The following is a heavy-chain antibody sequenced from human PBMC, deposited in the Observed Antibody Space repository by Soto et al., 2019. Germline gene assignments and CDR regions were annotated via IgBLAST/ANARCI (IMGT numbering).Heavy chain of an antibody. Sequence: PGGSLRLSCAASGFTFSSYWMSWVRQAPGRGLEWVANIKQDGSEKYYVDSVKGRFTISRDNAKNSLYLQMNSLRAEDTAVYYCARDQMWLVIYYYYYMDVWGKGTTVTVSS. J-gene: IGHJ6*03. V-gene: IGHV3-7*01. CDR2: IKQDGSEK. CDR3: ARDQMWLVIYYYYYMDV. D-gene: IGHD6-19*01. CDR1: GFTFSSYW.